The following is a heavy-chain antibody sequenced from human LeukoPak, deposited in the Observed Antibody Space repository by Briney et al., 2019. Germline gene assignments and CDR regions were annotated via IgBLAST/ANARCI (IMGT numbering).Heavy chain of an antibody. V-gene: IGHV1-2*02. J-gene: IGHJ4*02. D-gene: IGHD3-16*02. CDR1: GYTFTGYY. CDR3: ARGYYDYVWGSYRYVYFDY. Sequence: ASVKVSCKASGYTFTGYYMHWVRQAPGQGLEWMGWINPNSGGTNYAQKFQGRVTMTRDTSISTAYMELSRLRSDDTAVYYCARGYYDYVWGSYRYVYFDYWGQGTLVTVSS. CDR2: INPNSGGT.